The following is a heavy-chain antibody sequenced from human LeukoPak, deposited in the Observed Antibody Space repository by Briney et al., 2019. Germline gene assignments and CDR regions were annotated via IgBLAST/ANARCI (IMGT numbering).Heavy chain of an antibody. CDR3: ASGARTHYYDGSGYYFDY. CDR1: GYTFTNYY. D-gene: IGHD3-22*01. CDR2: INPNSGGT. J-gene: IGHJ4*02. Sequence: ASVKVSCKASGYTFTNYYIHWVRQAPGQGLEWMGRINPNSGGTNYAQKFQGRVTMTRDTSITTAYMEVSRLRSDDTAVYYCASGARTHYYDGSGYYFDYWGQGTLVTVSS. V-gene: IGHV1-2*06.